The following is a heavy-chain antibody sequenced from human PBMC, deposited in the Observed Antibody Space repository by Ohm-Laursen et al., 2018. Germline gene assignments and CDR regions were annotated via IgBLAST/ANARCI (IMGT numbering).Heavy chain of an antibody. Sequence: SLRLSCAASGFTFSSYGMHWVRQAPGKGLEWVSAISGSGGSTYYADSVKGRFTISRDNSKNTLYLQMNSLRAEDTAVYYCAKVVMTLAGYFDYWGQGTLVTVSS. J-gene: IGHJ4*02. CDR1: GFTFSSYG. CDR2: ISGSGGST. V-gene: IGHV3-23*01. D-gene: IGHD2-21*02. CDR3: AKVVMTLAGYFDY.